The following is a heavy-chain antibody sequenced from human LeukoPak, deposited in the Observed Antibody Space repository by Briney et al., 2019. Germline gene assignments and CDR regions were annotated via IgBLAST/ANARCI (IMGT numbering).Heavy chain of an antibody. CDR3: ASTYGGPYIPAALPDY. D-gene: IGHD2-2*02. V-gene: IGHV1-2*02. Sequence: GASVKVSCKASGYTFTGYYMHWVRQAPGQGLEWMGWINPNSGGTNYAQKFQGRVTMTRDASISTAYMELSRLRSDDTAVYYCASTYGGPYIPAALPDYWGQGTLVTVSS. J-gene: IGHJ4*02. CDR1: GYTFTGYY. CDR2: INPNSGGT.